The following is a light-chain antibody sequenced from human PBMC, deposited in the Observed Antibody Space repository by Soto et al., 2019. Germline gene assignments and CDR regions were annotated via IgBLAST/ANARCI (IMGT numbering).Light chain of an antibody. J-gene: IGKJ1*01. Sequence: EIVLTQSPGTLSLSPGKRATLSCRASQSVSSSHLAWYQQKPGQAPRLIIYGASSRATGIPDRFSGSGSGTDFTLTISRLEPEDFAVYYCQQYVSSPRTFGQGTKVEIK. CDR2: GAS. CDR1: QSVSSSH. CDR3: QQYVSSPRT. V-gene: IGKV3-20*01.